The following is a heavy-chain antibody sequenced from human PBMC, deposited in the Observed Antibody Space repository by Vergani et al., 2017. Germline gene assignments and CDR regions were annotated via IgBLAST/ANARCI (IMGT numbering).Heavy chain of an antibody. CDR1: GYSISSGYY. D-gene: IGHD5-18*01. J-gene: IGHJ5*02. CDR3: ARATWIQLSCWFDP. CDR2: IYHSGST. V-gene: IGHV4-38-2*01. Sequence: QVQLQESGPGLVKPSETLSLTCAVSGYSISSGYYWGWIRQPPGKGLEWIGSIYHSGSTYYNPSLKSRVTISVDTSKNQFSLKLSSVTAADTAVYYFARATWIQLSCWFDPWGQGTLVSGSS.